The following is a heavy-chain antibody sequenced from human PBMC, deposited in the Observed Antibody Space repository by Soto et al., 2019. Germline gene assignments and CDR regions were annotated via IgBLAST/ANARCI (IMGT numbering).Heavy chain of an antibody. J-gene: IGHJ6*02. Sequence: GSLRLSCAASGFRFSSSGMHWVRQAPGKGLEWVAVIIYDGSKKEYADSVKGRFTVSRDNSKDTVYLQMNNLRPEDTGVYYCAKDLHDFASFFFYGMDVWGQGTSVTISS. V-gene: IGHV3-30*18. CDR1: GFRFSSSG. D-gene: IGHD2-21*02. CDR3: AKDLHDFASFFFYGMDV. CDR2: IIYDGSKK.